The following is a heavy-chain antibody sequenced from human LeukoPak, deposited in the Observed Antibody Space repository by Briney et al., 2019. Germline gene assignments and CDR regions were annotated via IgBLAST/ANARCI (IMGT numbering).Heavy chain of an antibody. CDR3: AGDQGGSAHRHAFDI. J-gene: IGHJ3*02. D-gene: IGHD1-26*01. CDR2: MYHTGSS. V-gene: IGHV4-30-4*07. Sequence: SQTLSLTCAVSGGSISSGGYSWRWIRQPPGKGLEWIVYMYHTGSSIYSPSLKNRLTISVDTSKNQFSLNLSSMTAADTAVYYCAGDQGGSAHRHAFDIWGQGTLVTVSS. CDR1: GGSISSGGYS.